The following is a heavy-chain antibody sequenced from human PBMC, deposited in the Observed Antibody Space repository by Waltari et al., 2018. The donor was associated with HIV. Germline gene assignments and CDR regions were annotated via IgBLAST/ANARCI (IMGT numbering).Heavy chain of an antibody. D-gene: IGHD3-3*01. J-gene: IGHJ3*02. V-gene: IGHV2-5*02. Sequence: QITLKESGPKSVKPTQTLTLTCTFSGFSLSTSGVGVGWIRQPPGKALEWLALIYWDDDKRYWPSLKSRLTITKDTSKNQVVLTMTKMEPVDTATYYCATRMYYDFWSGYYDAFDTWGQGTMVTVSS. CDR2: IYWDDDK. CDR3: ATRMYYDFWSGYYDAFDT. CDR1: GFSLSTSGVG.